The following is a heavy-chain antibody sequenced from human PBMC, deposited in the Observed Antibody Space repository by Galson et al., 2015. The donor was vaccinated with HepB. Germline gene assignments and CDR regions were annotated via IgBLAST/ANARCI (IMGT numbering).Heavy chain of an antibody. CDR3: ARDPPIYYDSSRGAFAI. J-gene: IGHJ3*02. CDR1: GYTFTSYY. Sequence: SVKVSCKASGYTFTSYYMHWVRQAPGQGLEWMGIINPSGGSTSYAQKFQGRVTMTRDTSTSTVYMELSSLRSEDTAVYYCARDPPIYYDSSRGAFAIWGQGTMVTCSS. V-gene: IGHV1-46*03. CDR2: INPSGGST. D-gene: IGHD3-22*01.